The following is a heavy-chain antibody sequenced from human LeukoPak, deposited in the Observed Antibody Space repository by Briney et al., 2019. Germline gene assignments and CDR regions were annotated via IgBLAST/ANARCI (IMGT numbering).Heavy chain of an antibody. Sequence: PSETLCLTCTVSGGSISSSTYYWGWIRQPPGKGLEWIGTIYYSGTTYYNPSLESRVTIFEDASKNQFSLMLTSVTAADTAVYYCARQISDYYYYYMDVWGKGTTVTVSS. D-gene: IGHD3-10*01. CDR3: ARQISDYYYYYMDV. CDR1: GGSISSSTYY. CDR2: IYYSGTT. J-gene: IGHJ6*03. V-gene: IGHV4-39*01.